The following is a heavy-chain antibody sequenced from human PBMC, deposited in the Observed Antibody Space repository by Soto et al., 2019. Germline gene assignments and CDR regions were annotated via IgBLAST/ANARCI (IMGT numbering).Heavy chain of an antibody. CDR3: AKDHVTYSSGPRRFQH. Sequence: EVQLLESGGGLVQPGGSLRLSCAASGFTFSSYAVSWVRQAPGKGLEWVSAISGSGGSTYYADSVKGRFTISRDNSKNTLYLQMNSLSAEDTAVYYCAKDHVTYSSGPRRFQHWGQGTLVTVSS. V-gene: IGHV3-23*01. CDR2: ISGSGGST. CDR1: GFTFSSYA. J-gene: IGHJ1*01. D-gene: IGHD6-19*01.